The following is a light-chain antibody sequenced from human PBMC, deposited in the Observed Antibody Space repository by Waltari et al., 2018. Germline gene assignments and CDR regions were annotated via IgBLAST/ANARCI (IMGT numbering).Light chain of an antibody. CDR2: EVS. J-gene: IGLJ2*01. Sequence: QSALTQPASVSGSPGQSITISCTGTSSDIDNYNYVSWYQQHPDKAPKLMIYEVSNRPAGFSNRFSGSKSGNTASLTISGLQAADEADYYCSSYTSSSTYVGFGGGTKLTVL. CDR3: SSYTSSSTYVG. CDR1: SSDIDNYNY. V-gene: IGLV2-14*01.